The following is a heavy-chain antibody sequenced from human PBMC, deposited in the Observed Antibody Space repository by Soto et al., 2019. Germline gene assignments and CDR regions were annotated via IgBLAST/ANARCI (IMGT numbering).Heavy chain of an antibody. J-gene: IGHJ4*02. D-gene: IGHD5-12*01. CDR3: ASGIQLWLRRINNGYSG. CDR2: IIPMFGTA. CDR1: GGTFSTYA. V-gene: IGHV1-69*12. Sequence: QVQLVQSGAEVKKPESSVKVSCKAPGGTFSTYAISWVRQAPGQGLEWMGGIIPMFGTANYAQTFQDRVTITADESTNTGYMELSSLRSEDTAVYFCASGIQLWLRRINNGYSGWGQGTLVTVSS.